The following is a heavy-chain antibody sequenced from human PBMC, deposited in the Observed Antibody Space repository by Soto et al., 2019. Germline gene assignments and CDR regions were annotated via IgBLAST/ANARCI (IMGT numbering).Heavy chain of an antibody. V-gene: IGHV1-8*01. Sequence: ASVKVSCKASGYTFTSYDINWVRQATGQGLEWMGWMNPNSGNTGYAQKFQGRVTMTRNTSISTAYMELSSLRSEDTAVYYCARELGGSSYYYYGMDVWGQGTTVTVSS. D-gene: IGHD3-16*01. J-gene: IGHJ6*02. CDR3: ARELGGSSYYYYGMDV. CDR2: MNPNSGNT. CDR1: GYTFTSYD.